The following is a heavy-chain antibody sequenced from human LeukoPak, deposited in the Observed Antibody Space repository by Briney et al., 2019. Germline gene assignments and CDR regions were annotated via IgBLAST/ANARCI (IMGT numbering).Heavy chain of an antibody. CDR2: IYSGGST. J-gene: IGHJ4*02. D-gene: IGHD6-19*01. CDR3: AQGMEQWLVPNDY. V-gene: IGHV3-23*03. CDR1: GFTFSNYG. Sequence: GGSLRLSCAASGFTFSNYGMSWVRQAPGKGLEWVSVIYSGGSTYYADSVKGRFTISRDNSKNTLYLQMNSLRAEDTAVYYCAQGMEQWLVPNDYRGQGTLVTVSS.